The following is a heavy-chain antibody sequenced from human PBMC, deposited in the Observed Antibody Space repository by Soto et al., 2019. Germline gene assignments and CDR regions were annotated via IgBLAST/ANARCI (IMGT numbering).Heavy chain of an antibody. Sequence: GGSLRLSCAASGFTFSSYGMHWVRQAPGKGLEWVAVIWYDGSNKYYADSVKGRFTISRDNSKNTLYLQMNSLRAEDTAVYYCARDRTRNDVFYGMDVWGQGTTVTVSS. CDR2: IWYDGSNK. J-gene: IGHJ6*02. CDR1: GFTFSSYG. V-gene: IGHV3-33*01. D-gene: IGHD1-1*01. CDR3: ARDRTRNDVFYGMDV.